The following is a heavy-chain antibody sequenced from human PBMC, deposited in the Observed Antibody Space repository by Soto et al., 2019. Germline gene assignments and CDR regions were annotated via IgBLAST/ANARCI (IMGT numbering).Heavy chain of an antibody. Sequence: TSETLSLTCTVSGGSISSSIYYWGWIRQPPGKGLEWIGSINFSESTYYSPSLKSRVTISLDTPKKEFSLKLSSVTAADTAVYYCARRSATASGWLDPWGQGTLVTVSS. CDR2: INFSEST. D-gene: IGHD4-17*01. CDR1: GGSISSSIYY. CDR3: ARRSATASGWLDP. V-gene: IGHV4-39*01. J-gene: IGHJ5*02.